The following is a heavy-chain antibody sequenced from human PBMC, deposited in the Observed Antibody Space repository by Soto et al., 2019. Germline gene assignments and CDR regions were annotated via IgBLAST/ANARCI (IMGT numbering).Heavy chain of an antibody. CDR2: INHSGST. Sequence: ASETLSLTCAVSGGSISSGGYSWSWIRQPPGKGLEWIGEINHSGSTNYNPSLKSRVTISVDTSKNQFSLKLSSVTAADTAVYYCARGWGDHGHTRRHAVDIWGQGTMVTVSS. CDR1: GGSISSGGYS. CDR3: ARGWGDHGHTRRHAVDI. J-gene: IGHJ3*02. D-gene: IGHD3-16*01. V-gene: IGHV4-34*01.